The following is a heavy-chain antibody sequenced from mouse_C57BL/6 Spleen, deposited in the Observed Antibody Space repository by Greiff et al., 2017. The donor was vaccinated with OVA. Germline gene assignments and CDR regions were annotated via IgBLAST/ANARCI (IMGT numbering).Heavy chain of an antibody. CDR1: GYTFTSYW. CDR3: ASQRNYGYYFDY. V-gene: IGHV1-64*01. Sequence: VQLQQPGAELVKPGASVKLSCKASGYTFTSYWMHWVKQRPGHGLEWLGMIHPNSGRTNYNEKFKSKATLTVDKSSSTAYMQLSSLTSEDSAVYYCASQRNYGYYFDYWGQGTTLTVSS. CDR2: IHPNSGRT. J-gene: IGHJ2*01. D-gene: IGHD2-1*01.